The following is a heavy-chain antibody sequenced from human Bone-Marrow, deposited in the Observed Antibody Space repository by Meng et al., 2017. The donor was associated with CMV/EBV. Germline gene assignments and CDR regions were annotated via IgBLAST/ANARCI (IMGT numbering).Heavy chain of an antibody. CDR1: GFTFSSYW. CDR3: AITTLVAAFDI. CDR2: IKQDGSEK. D-gene: IGHD3-22*01. Sequence: GGSLRLSCAASGFTFSSYWMSWVRQAPGKGLEWVANIKQDGSEKYYVDSVKGRFTISRDNAKNSLYLQMNSLRAEETAVYYCAITTLVAAFDIWGQGTMVTVSS. J-gene: IGHJ3*02. V-gene: IGHV3-7*01.